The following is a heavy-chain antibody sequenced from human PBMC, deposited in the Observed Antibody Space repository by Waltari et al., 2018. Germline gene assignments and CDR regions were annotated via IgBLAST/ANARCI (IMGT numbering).Heavy chain of an antibody. D-gene: IGHD3-10*01. Sequence: EVQLLESGGGLVQPGGSLRLSCAASGFTFSSSAMSWVRQAPGKGLGGVAACVGSSSRTDNADSCKGRFTISRDNSKDTLYLQLNSLRAEDTAVYYCAKFSICYGSGSYRDYWGQGTLVTVSS. V-gene: IGHV3-23*01. CDR3: AKFSICYGSGSYRDY. CDR1: GFTFSSSA. J-gene: IGHJ4*02. CDR2: CVGSSSRT.